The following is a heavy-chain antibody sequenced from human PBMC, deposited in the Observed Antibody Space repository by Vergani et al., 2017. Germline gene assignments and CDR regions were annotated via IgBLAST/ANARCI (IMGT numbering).Heavy chain of an antibody. J-gene: IGHJ5*02. V-gene: IGHV1-58*01. Sequence: QMQLVQSGPEVKKPGTSVKVSCKASGFTFTSSAVQWVRQARGQRLEWIGWIVVGSGNTNYAQKFQERVTITRDMSTSTAYMELSSLRSEDTAVYYCARAGGYCSSTSCYANWFDPWGQGTLVTVSS. CDR3: ARAGGYCSSTSCYANWFDP. D-gene: IGHD2-2*01. CDR2: IVVGSGNT. CDR1: GFTFTSSA.